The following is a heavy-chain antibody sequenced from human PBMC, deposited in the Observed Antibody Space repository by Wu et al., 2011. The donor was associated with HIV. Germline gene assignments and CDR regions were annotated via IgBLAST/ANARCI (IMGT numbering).Heavy chain of an antibody. CDR3: ARDPPGYPYFFDY. V-gene: IGHV1-18*01. D-gene: IGHD5-12*01. CDR1: GYTFSSYG. Sequence: QVQLVQSGAEVKEPGASVKVSCKVSGYTFSSYGISWVRQAPGQGLEWMAWISTYNGNTNYAQNFQGRVTMTTDTSTSTAYMELRSLRSDDTAVYFCARDPPGYPYFFDYWGQGTLVTVSS. J-gene: IGHJ4*02. CDR2: ISTYNGNT.